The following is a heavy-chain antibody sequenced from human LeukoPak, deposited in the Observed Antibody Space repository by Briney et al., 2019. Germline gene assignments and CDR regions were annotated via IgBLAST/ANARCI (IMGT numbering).Heavy chain of an antibody. CDR2: ISYDGSNK. Sequence: GGSLRLSCAASGFTFSSYGMHWVRQAPGKGLEWVAVISYDGSNKYYADPVKGRFTISRDNSKNTLYLQMNSLRAEDTAVYYCARGLRSIAAAVTFDYWGQGTLVTVSS. CDR3: ARGLRSIAAAVTFDY. J-gene: IGHJ4*02. D-gene: IGHD6-25*01. CDR1: GFTFSSYG. V-gene: IGHV3-30*03.